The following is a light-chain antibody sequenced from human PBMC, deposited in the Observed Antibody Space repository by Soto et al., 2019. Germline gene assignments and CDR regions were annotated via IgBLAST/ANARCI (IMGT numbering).Light chain of an antibody. CDR2: DAS. CDR1: QGIGNY. V-gene: IGKV1-27*01. Sequence: DLQMTHSPSSLSASIGDRVTITCRASQGIGNYLAWYQQKPGQVPKLLICDASTLQSGVPSRFSGSGSGTEFTLTITNLQPEDVATYYCQRYNSALLTFGGGTKVEIK. CDR3: QRYNSALLT. J-gene: IGKJ4*01.